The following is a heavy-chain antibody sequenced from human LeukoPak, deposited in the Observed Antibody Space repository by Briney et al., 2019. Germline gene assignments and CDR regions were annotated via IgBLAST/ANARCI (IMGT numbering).Heavy chain of an antibody. D-gene: IGHD3-3*01. CDR1: GGSTSSYY. Sequence: SETLSLTCTVSGGSTSSYYWSWIRQPPGKGLEWIGYIYTSGSTNYNPSLKSRVTISVDTSKNQFSLKLSSVTAADTAVYYCARIGYDFWSGYYDYYYYYMDVWGKGTTVTVSS. CDR2: IYTSGST. V-gene: IGHV4-4*09. J-gene: IGHJ6*03. CDR3: ARIGYDFWSGYYDYYYYYMDV.